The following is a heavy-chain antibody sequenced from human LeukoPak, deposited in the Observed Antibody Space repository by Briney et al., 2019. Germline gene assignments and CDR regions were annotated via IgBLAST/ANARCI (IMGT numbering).Heavy chain of an antibody. Sequence: ASVKVSCKASGYTFTGYYMHWVRQAPGQGLEWMGWISAYNGNTNYAQKLQGRVTMTTDTSTSTAYMELRSLRSDDTAVYYCARGRDDSSGYRYYYYYYMDVWGKGTTVTVSS. D-gene: IGHD3-22*01. CDR2: ISAYNGNT. CDR3: ARGRDDSSGYRYYYYYYMDV. J-gene: IGHJ6*03. V-gene: IGHV1-18*04. CDR1: GYTFTGYY.